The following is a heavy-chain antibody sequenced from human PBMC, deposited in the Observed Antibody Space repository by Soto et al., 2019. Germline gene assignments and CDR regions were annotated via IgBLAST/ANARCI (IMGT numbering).Heavy chain of an antibody. Sequence: ASVKVSCKASGYTFTSYYMHWVRQAPGQGLEWMGIINPSGGSTGYAQKFQGRVTMTRNTSTSTVYMELSSLRSEDTAVYYCARDQPDYCGGDCYLPHYWGQGTLVTVSS. D-gene: IGHD2-21*02. CDR1: GYTFTSYY. J-gene: IGHJ4*02. CDR3: ARDQPDYCGGDCYLPHY. V-gene: IGHV1-46*01. CDR2: INPSGGST.